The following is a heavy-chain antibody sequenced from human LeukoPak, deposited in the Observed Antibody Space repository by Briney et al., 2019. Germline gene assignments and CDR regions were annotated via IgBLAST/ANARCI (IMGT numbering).Heavy chain of an antibody. CDR2: ITRSSSYI. V-gene: IGHV3-21*01. J-gene: IGHJ5*02. D-gene: IGHD5-18*01. Sequence: PGGSLRLSCAASGFTFSSYDINWVRQAPGKGLEWVSSITRSSSYINYADSVRGRFTISRDNAKNSLYLQMNSLRAEDTAVYYCAREVTAMAPGPWFDPWGQGTLVTVSS. CDR3: AREVTAMAPGPWFDP. CDR1: GFTFSSYD.